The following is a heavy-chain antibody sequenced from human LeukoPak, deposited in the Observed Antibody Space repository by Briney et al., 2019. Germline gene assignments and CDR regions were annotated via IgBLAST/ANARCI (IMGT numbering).Heavy chain of an antibody. V-gene: IGHV4-38-2*02. D-gene: IGHD2-2*01. CDR2: LYHTGNT. CDR1: GYSISSGYY. CDR3: ATSTGICSSSSCYDYYYYYYIDV. Sequence: SETLSLTCTVSGYSISSGYYWGWIRQPPGKVLEWFGSLYHTGNTYYNPSLKSRVTISVDKSKNQFSLKLSSVTAADTAVYYCATSTGICSSSSCYDYYYYYYIDVWGKGTTVTVSS. J-gene: IGHJ6*03.